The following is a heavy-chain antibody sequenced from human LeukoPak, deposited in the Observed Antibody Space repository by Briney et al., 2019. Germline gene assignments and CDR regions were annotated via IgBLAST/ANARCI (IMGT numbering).Heavy chain of an antibody. CDR2: IKQDGSEK. J-gene: IGHJ4*02. V-gene: IGHV3-7*01. Sequence: GGSLRLSCAASGFTVSSNYMSWVRQAPGKGLEWVANIKQDGSEKYYVDSVKGRFTISRDNAKNSLYLQMNSLRAEDTAVYYCARDGALCFDYWGQGTLVTVSS. D-gene: IGHD2-2*01. CDR3: ARDGALCFDY. CDR1: GFTVSSNY.